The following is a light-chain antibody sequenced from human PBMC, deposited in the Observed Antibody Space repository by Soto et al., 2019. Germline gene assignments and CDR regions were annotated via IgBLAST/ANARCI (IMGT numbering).Light chain of an antibody. V-gene: IGKV3-20*01. J-gene: IGKJ1*01. CDR2: GAS. Sequence: EIVLTQSPGTLSLSPGERATLSCRASQSVGSSYLAWYQQKPGQAPRLLIYGASSRATGIPDRFRGSGSGTDVPLTIRRLESEDFAVYYRQQYVRSPPWMFGPGAKGQIK. CDR3: QQYVRSPPWM. CDR1: QSVGSSY.